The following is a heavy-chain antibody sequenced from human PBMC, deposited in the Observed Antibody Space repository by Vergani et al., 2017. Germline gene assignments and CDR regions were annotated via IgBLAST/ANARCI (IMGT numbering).Heavy chain of an antibody. J-gene: IGHJ6*02. V-gene: IGHV1-69*13. CDR2: IIPMFGTT. Sequence: QVQLVQSGAEVKKPGSSVKVSCKASGGTFSSYAISWVRQAPGQGLEWMGRIIPMFGTTNYAQKFQGRATITADESTTTAYMELSSLRSEDTAVYYCARARSGWTRPHSPGYYYGMDVWGQGTTVTVSS. CDR1: GGTFSSYA. CDR3: ARARSGWTRPHSPGYYYGMDV. D-gene: IGHD6-19*01.